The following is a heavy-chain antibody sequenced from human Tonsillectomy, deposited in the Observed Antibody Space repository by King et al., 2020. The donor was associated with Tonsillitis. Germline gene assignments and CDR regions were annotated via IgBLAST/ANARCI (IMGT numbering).Heavy chain of an antibody. CDR3: ASHLSHDAFDI. V-gene: IGHV3-21*01. Sequence: VQLVESGGGLVKPGGSLRLSCAASGFTFSSYSMNWVRQAPGKGLEWVSSISSSSSYTYYADSVKGRFTISRDNAKNSLYLQMNSLRAEDTAVYYCASHLSHDAFDIWGQGTMVTVSS. J-gene: IGHJ3*02. CDR1: GFTFSSYS. CDR2: ISSSSSYT.